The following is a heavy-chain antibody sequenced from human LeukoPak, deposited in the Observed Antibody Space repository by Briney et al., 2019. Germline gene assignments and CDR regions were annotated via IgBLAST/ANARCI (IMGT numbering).Heavy chain of an antibody. CDR3: ARRVGYSYGYFRFDP. Sequence: SVKVSCKASGGTFSSYAISWVRQAPGQGLEWMGGIIPIFGTANYARKFQGRVTITADESTSTAYMELSSLRSEDTAVYYCARRVGYSYGYFRFDPWGQGTLVTASS. J-gene: IGHJ5*02. CDR2: IIPIFGTA. CDR1: GGTFSSYA. D-gene: IGHD5-18*01. V-gene: IGHV1-69*13.